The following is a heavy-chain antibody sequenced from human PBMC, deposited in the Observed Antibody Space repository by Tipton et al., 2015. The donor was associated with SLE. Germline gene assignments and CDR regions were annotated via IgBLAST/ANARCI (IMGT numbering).Heavy chain of an antibody. Sequence: LRLSCIVSGGSISSSSYYWGWIRQPPGRGLEWIGNIYYSGNTYYNPSLKSRVTISVDTSKNHLSLKLSSVTAADTAVYYCARRDRWLRSPLYWGQGTLVTVSS. D-gene: IGHD3-16*01. V-gene: IGHV4-39*07. CDR1: GGSISSSSYY. CDR3: ARRDRWLRSPLY. CDR2: IYYSGNT. J-gene: IGHJ4*02.